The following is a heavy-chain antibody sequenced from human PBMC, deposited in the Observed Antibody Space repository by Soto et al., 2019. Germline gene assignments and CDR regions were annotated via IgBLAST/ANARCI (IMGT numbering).Heavy chain of an antibody. D-gene: IGHD4-17*01. J-gene: IGHJ4*01. CDR1: GFTFSSFA. CDR2: ISSDGTNK. Sequence: GGSLRLSCAASGFTFSSFAMHWVRQAPGKGLEWVAIISSDGTNKYYADSVKGRFTISRDNSKNKLYLQMNILRAEDTAVYYCAGTTVTLNYWGHGTLVTVSS. CDR3: AGTTVTLNY. V-gene: IGHV3-30-3*01.